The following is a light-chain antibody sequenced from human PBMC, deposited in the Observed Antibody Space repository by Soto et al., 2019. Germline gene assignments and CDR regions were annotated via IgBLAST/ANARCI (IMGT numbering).Light chain of an antibody. CDR1: SSDVGGYNY. CDR3: CSYTTSNTRQIV. V-gene: IGLV2-14*03. Sequence: QSALTQPASVSGSPGQSITISCTGTSSDVGGYNYVSWYQQHPGKAPKFMIYDVSSRPSGVSNRFSGSKSGNTASLTISGLQAEDDADYYCCSYTTSNTRQIVFGTGTKVNVL. CDR2: DVS. J-gene: IGLJ1*01.